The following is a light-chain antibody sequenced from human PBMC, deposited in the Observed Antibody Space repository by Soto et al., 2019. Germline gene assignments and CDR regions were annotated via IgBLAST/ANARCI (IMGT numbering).Light chain of an antibody. Sequence: EIVLTQSPATLSLSPGERATLACRASQSISSYLAWYQQKPGQAPRLLIYDASTRATGIPARFSGSGSGTDFTLTISSLEPEDFAVYYCQPRSNWPITFGHGTRLEIK. V-gene: IGKV3-11*01. CDR1: QSISSY. J-gene: IGKJ5*01. CDR2: DAS. CDR3: QPRSNWPIT.